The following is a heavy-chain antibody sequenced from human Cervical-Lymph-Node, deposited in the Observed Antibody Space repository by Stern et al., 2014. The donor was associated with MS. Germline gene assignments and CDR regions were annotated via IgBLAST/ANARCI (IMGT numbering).Heavy chain of an antibody. CDR1: GFSFSITW. Sequence: EEKLVESGGGLVKPGGSLRISCAASGFSFSITWMNWGRQAQGKGLEWVGRITSKTHGERIDYAATVKGRFSTSRYDSKNTVFLQMNNLKTEDTAVYYCTTSPSGELPASPFNYWGQGTLVIVSP. D-gene: IGHD1-26*01. CDR2: ITSKTHGERI. J-gene: IGHJ4*02. CDR3: TTSPSGELPASPFNY. V-gene: IGHV3-15*01.